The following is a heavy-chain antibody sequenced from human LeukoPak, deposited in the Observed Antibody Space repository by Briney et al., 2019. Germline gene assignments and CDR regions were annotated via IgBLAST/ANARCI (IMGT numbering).Heavy chain of an antibody. D-gene: IGHD6-19*01. Sequence: SVKVSCKASGGTFSSYAISWVRQAPGHGLEWMGGIIPIFGTANYAQKFQGRVTITADESTSTAYMELSSLRSEDTAAYYCARVVSQPPSRQWLVRDYYYYYMDVWGKGTTVTVSS. J-gene: IGHJ6*03. CDR3: ARVVSQPPSRQWLVRDYYYYYMDV. CDR2: IIPIFGTA. CDR1: GGTFSSYA. V-gene: IGHV1-69*13.